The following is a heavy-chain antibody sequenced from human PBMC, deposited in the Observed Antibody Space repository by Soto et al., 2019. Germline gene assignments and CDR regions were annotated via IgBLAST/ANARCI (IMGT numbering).Heavy chain of an antibody. D-gene: IGHD2-8*02. CDR3: AREVYCTDNHCSSVRWFDP. Sequence: ASVKVSCKASGYAFKEFFIYWLRQAPGQGLEWMGWVNPNTGGSNSEQKFQGRVAMTWDTPISTAYMDLRNLRSDDTAVYYCAREVYCTDNHCSSVRWFDPWGQGSLVTVSS. CDR2: VNPNTGGS. V-gene: IGHV1-2*02. CDR1: GYAFKEFF. J-gene: IGHJ5*02.